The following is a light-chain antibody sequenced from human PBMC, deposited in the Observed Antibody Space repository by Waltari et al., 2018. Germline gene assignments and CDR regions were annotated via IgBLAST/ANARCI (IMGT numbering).Light chain of an antibody. V-gene: IGLV2-14*01. CDR3: SSQSSNNVVL. Sequence: QSALTQPASVSGSPGPSVTIFCTGTSNDFGGSNSLSWYQEHPGQAPRVIIYDVSDRPSGVYDRFSGSKSGNTASLTISGLQAEDEADYYCSSQSSNNVVLFGGGTKLTVL. CDR1: SNDFGGSNS. J-gene: IGLJ2*01. CDR2: DVS.